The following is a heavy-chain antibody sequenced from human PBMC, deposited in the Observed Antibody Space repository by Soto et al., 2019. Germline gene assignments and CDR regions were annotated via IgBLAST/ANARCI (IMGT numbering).Heavy chain of an antibody. Sequence: PGWSLRLSCAAAGFTCSSYWMSWVRQAPGKGLEWVANIKQDGSEKYYVDSVKGRFTISRDNAKNSLYLQMNSLRAEDTAVYYCARTGAARPFHYYYYGMDVWGQGTTVTVSS. CDR1: GFTCSSYW. CDR2: IKQDGSEK. V-gene: IGHV3-7*03. CDR3: ARTGAARPFHYYYYGMDV. J-gene: IGHJ6*02. D-gene: IGHD6-6*01.